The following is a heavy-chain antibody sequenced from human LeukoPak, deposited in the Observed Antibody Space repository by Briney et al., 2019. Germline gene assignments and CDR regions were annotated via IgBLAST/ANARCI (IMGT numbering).Heavy chain of an antibody. D-gene: IGHD3-9*01. J-gene: IGHJ4*01. CDR1: GFTFTNYW. CDR3: ARGTSTFIRYFDWLPFFDY. CDR2: INHDGSER. V-gene: IGHV3-7*04. Sequence: GGSLRLSCVGSGFTFTNYWMSWVRQAPGKGLEWVANINHDGSERHSLDSVRGRFTISRDNARKSVYLQMDSLRAEDPAVYYCARGTSTFIRYFDWLPFFDYWGHGTLV.